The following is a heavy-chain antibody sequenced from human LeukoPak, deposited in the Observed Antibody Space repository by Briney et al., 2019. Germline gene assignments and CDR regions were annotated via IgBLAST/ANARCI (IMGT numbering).Heavy chain of an antibody. V-gene: IGHV1-2*02. CDR2: INPNSGGT. CDR3: ARGCGIFGVALKGFDP. CDR1: GYTFTDYY. Sequence: ASVKVSCKASGYTFTDYYIHWVRQAPGQGLEWMGWINPNSGGTNYAQKFQGRVTMTRDTSISTAYMELSRLRSDDTAVYYCARGCGIFGVALKGFDPWGQGTLVTVSS. D-gene: IGHD3-3*01. J-gene: IGHJ5*02.